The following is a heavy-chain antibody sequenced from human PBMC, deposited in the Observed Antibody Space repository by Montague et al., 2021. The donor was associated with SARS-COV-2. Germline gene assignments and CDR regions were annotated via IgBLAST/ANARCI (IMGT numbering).Heavy chain of an antibody. Sequence: SETLSLTCTVSGGSMSDHYWAWTRPPPGTGPECLSYIYYSGGINSNASLKSRVSMSVDTSKNQFSLKLTSVTAADTAVYYCARAVSVRRAVNWFDPWGQGTLVTVSS. CDR2: IYYSGGI. D-gene: IGHD3-10*01. CDR3: ARAVSVRRAVNWFDP. V-gene: IGHV4-59*11. J-gene: IGHJ5*02. CDR1: GGSMSDHY.